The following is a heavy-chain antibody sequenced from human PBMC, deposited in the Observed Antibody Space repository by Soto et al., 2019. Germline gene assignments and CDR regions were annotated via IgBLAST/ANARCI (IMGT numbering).Heavy chain of an antibody. Sequence: EVQLLESGGGLVQPGGSLRLSCAASGFTFSSYAMSWVRQAPGKGLEWVSAISGSGGSTYYADSVKGRFTISRDNSKNTLYLQVNSLRAEDTAVYYWAAGRGLYCYYGMDVWGQGSTVTVSS. J-gene: IGHJ6*02. CDR2: ISGSGGST. D-gene: IGHD3-10*01. CDR3: AAGRGLYCYYGMDV. CDR1: GFTFSSYA. V-gene: IGHV3-23*01.